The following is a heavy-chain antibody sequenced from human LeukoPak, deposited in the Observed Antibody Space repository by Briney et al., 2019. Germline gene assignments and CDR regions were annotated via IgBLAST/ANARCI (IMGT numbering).Heavy chain of an antibody. V-gene: IGHV1-2*02. CDR3: ARDGDILTGLVDY. CDR1: GYTFTGYY. CDR2: INPNSGGT. Sequence: ASVKVSCKASGYTFTGYYMHWVRQAPGQGLEWMGWINPNSGGTNNAQKFQGRVTMTRDTSISAAYMELSRLRSDDTAVYYCARDGDILTGLVDYWGQGTLVTVSS. J-gene: IGHJ4*02. D-gene: IGHD3-9*01.